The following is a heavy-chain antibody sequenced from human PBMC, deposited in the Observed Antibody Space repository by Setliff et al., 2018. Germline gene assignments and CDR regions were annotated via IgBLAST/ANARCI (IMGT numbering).Heavy chain of an antibody. CDR2: MNARGLT. V-gene: IGHV4-4*07. J-gene: IGHJ4*02. D-gene: IGHD3-22*01. Sequence: SLTCNVSGASISAYYWSWFRQPPGKGLEWIGGMNARGLTEYSPPLKSRVAMSLDTSKNTASLKLTSVTAGDTAAYFCAREDYDSSGFYMDYWGQGTLVTVSS. CDR3: AREDYDSSGFYMDY. CDR1: GASISAYY.